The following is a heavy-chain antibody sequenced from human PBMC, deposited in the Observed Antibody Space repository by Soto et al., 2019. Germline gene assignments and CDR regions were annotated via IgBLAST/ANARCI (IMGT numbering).Heavy chain of an antibody. CDR3: TRQDLSSGCDY. CDR1: GYTFSTYW. CDR2: IYPADSDV. D-gene: IGHD3-22*01. J-gene: IGHJ4*02. Sequence: GESLEISCKGSGYTFSTYWIVCSRQIPLKGLEWMGIIYPADSDVRYSPSFKGLVTISVDKSISTAYLQWSSLKASDTAIYYCTRQDLSSGCDYWGQGTLVTVSS. V-gene: IGHV5-51*01.